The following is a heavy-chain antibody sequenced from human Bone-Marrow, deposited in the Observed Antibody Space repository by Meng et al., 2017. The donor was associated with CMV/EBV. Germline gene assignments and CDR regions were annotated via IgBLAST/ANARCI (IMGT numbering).Heavy chain of an antibody. CDR1: GFTFSSYS. V-gene: IGHV3-21*01. CDR2: ISSSSSYI. J-gene: IGHJ6*02. CDR3: ARGPLRKSARPDSNPNPMDV. Sequence: GSLKISCPASGFTFSSYSMKWVRQAPGKGLEWVSSISSSSSYIYYADSVKGRLTISRENAKNSLYLQMNSLRAEDTAVYYCARGPLRKSARPDSNPNPMDVWGQGTTVTFSS. D-gene: IGHD6-6*01.